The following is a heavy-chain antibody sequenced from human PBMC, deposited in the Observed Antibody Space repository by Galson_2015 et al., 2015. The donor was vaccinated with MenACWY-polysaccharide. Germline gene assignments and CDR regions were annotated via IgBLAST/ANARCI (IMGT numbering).Heavy chain of an antibody. CDR1: GFTFSSYG. V-gene: IGHV3-30*18. CDR2: ISYDGSNK. Sequence: SLRLSCAASGFTFSSYGMHWVRQAPGKGLEWVAVISYDGSNKYYADSVKGRFTISRDNSKNTLYLQMNSLRAEDTAVYYCAKERINSYGRPNYYGMDVWSQGTTVTVSS. CDR3: AKERINSYGRPNYYGMDV. J-gene: IGHJ6*02. D-gene: IGHD5-18*01.